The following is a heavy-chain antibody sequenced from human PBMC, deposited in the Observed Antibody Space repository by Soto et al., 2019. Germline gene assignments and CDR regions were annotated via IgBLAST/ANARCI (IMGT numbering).Heavy chain of an antibody. CDR1: GFTLRSYA. J-gene: IGHJ6*02. Sequence: HPGGSLRLSCAASGFTLRSYAMHWVRQAPGKGLEWVAVISYEGSNQYYADSVKGRFTLTRDNSKKTLDLQMNSLRPDDTAVYYCARSPSYYGIDVCGQGTPVTVSS. CDR2: ISYEGSNQ. CDR3: ARSPSYYGIDV. V-gene: IGHV3-30*04.